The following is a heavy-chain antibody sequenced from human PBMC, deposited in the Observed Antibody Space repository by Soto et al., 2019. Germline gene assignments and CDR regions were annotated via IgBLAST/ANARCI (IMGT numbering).Heavy chain of an antibody. J-gene: IGHJ5*02. D-gene: IGHD4-17*01. Sequence: QVQLQESGPGLVKPSQTLSLTCTVSGGSISSGDYYWSWIRQPPGKGLEWIGYIYYSGSTYYNPSLKSRVTISVDTSKNQFSLKLSSVTAADTAVYYCARGGTSAVTTTHPIPWFDPWGQGTLVTVSS. V-gene: IGHV4-30-4*01. CDR1: GGSISSGDYY. CDR3: ARGGTSAVTTTHPIPWFDP. CDR2: IYYSGST.